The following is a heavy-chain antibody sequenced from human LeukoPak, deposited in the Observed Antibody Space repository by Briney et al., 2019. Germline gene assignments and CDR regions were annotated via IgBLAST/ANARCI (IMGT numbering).Heavy chain of an antibody. CDR1: GGSISSYY. V-gene: IGHV4-4*07. CDR2: FYTSGST. J-gene: IGHJ6*02. CDR3: AREVAGYSDYYYYGMDV. Sequence: PSETLSLTCTVSGGSISSYYWSWIRQPAGKGLEWIGRFYTSGSTNYNPSLKSRVTMSVDTSKNQFSLKLSSVTAADTAVYYCAREVAGYSDYYYYGMDVWGQGTTVTVSS. D-gene: IGHD3-9*01.